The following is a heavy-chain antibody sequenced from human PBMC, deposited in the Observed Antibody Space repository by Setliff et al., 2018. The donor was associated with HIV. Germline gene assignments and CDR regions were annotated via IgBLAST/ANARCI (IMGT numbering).Heavy chain of an antibody. D-gene: IGHD6-13*01. CDR3: ARHIRGQQLNWFDP. V-gene: IGHV4-39*01. J-gene: IGHJ5*02. CDR1: GGSINSSTYY. Sequence: SETLSLTCTVSGGSINSSTYYWGWIRQPQGKGLEWIGTIYYSGSTYYNPSLKSRVTISVDTSKNQFSLKLNSVTAADTAVYYCARHIRGQQLNWFDPWGQGTLVTVSS. CDR2: IYYSGST.